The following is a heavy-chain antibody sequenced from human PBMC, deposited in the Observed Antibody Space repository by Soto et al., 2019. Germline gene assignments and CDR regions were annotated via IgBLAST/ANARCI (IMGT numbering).Heavy chain of an antibody. CDR2: IRSKAYGGTT. V-gene: IGHV3-49*03. CDR3: TRGPVYYGSGGPIYYYYGMDV. CDR1: GFTFGDYA. Sequence: GGSLRLSCTASGFTFGDYAMSWFRQAPGKGLEWVGFIRSKAYGGTTEYAASVKGRFTISRDDSKSIAYLQMNSLKTEDTAVYYCTRGPVYYGSGGPIYYYYGMDVWGQGTTVTVSS. D-gene: IGHD3-10*01. J-gene: IGHJ6*02.